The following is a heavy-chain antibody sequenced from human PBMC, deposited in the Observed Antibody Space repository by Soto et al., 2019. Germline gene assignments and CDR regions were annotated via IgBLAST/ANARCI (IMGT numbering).Heavy chain of an antibody. J-gene: IGHJ4*02. CDR3: VRSVPDSSYYFDF. D-gene: IGHD2-2*01. CDR2: VSTSGSLK. CDR1: GFSLSSYE. V-gene: IGHV3-48*03. Sequence: GSLILSCSASGFSLSSYEMNWVRQAPGKGLEWLAYVSTSGSLKNYADSVKGRFTISRDNTKNAVYLQMNSLRAEDTAVYYCVRSVPDSSYYFDFWGQGTLVTV.